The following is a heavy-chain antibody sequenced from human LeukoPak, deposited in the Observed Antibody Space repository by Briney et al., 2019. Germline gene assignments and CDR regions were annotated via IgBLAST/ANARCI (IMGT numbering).Heavy chain of an antibody. CDR1: GFTFSSYN. J-gene: IGHJ6*04. D-gene: IGHD3-10*02. V-gene: IGHV3-21*01. Sequence: GGSLRLSCAASGFTFSSYNMNWVRQAPGKGLEWVSSITSGSSYRFYADSVKGRFTISRDNAKNSLYLQMNSLRAEDTAVYYCAEPGITMIGGVWGKGTTVTISS. CDR2: ITSGSSYR. CDR3: AEPGITMIGGV.